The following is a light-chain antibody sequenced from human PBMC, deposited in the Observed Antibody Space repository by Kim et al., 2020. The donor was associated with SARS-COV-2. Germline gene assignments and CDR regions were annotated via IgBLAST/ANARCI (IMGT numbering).Light chain of an antibody. CDR1: QGISSY. Sequence: AIRITQSPSSLSASTGDRVTITFRASQGISSYLAWYQQKPGKAPKLLIYAASTLQSGVPSRFSVSGSGTDFTLTISCLQSEDCATNYCQHYYSYPPGTFGQGTKLEI. V-gene: IGKV1-8*01. CDR2: AAS. J-gene: IGKJ2*01. CDR3: QHYYSYPPGT.